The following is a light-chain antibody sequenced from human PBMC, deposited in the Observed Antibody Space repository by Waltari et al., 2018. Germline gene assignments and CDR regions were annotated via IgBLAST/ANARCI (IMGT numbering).Light chain of an antibody. CDR3: QQYNNWPPLT. J-gene: IGKJ4*01. CDR1: QGISSW. CDR2: DAS. V-gene: IGKV1-12*01. Sequence: DIQMTQSPSSVSASVGDRVTITCRASQGISSWLAWYQQKPGKAPKLLIYDASSLQSGVPSRFSGSRSGTDFTLTINSLQPEDFAVYYCQQYNNWPPLTFGGGTKVEIK.